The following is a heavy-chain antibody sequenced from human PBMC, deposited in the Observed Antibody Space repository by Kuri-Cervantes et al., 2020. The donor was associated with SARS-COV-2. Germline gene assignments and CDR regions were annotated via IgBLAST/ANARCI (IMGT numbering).Heavy chain of an antibody. D-gene: IGHD2-2*02. CDR1: GFTFSSYW. V-gene: IGHV3-23*01. CDR3: AKGRRSTYYSSVDY. CDR2: ISDSGATT. J-gene: IGHJ4*02. Sequence: GGSLRLSCAASGFTFSSYWMSWVRQAPGKGLEWASTISDSGATTHYADSVKGRFTISRDNSKNTLYLHMNSLRVDDTAVYYCAKGRRSTYYSSVDYCGQGTLVTVSS.